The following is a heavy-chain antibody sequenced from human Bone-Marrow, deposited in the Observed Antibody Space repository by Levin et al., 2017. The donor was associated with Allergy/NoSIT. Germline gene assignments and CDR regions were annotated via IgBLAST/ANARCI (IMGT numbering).Heavy chain of an antibody. Sequence: GGSLRLSCAASGFTFSSYGMHWVRQVPGKGLEWVTVISRDGSNKNYADSVKGRFTISRDNSKNTLYLQMDSLRAEDTAVYYCAKGQPNWGLYYFDNWGQGTLVTVSS. CDR2: ISRDGSNK. CDR3: AKGQPNWGLYYFDN. CDR1: GFTFSSYG. V-gene: IGHV3-30*18. J-gene: IGHJ4*02. D-gene: IGHD7-27*01.